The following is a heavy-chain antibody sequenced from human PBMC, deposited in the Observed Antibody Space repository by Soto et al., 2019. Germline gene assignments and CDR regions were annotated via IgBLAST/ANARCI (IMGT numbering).Heavy chain of an antibody. V-gene: IGHV1-69*13. Sequence: GASVKVSCKASGVTFSSYAISWVRQAPGQGLEWMGGIIPIFGTANYAQKFQGRVTITADESTSTAYMELSSLRSEDTAVYYCARVVWFGEFKYWGQGTLVTVSS. D-gene: IGHD3-10*01. J-gene: IGHJ4*02. CDR2: IIPIFGTA. CDR1: GVTFSSYA. CDR3: ARVVWFGEFKY.